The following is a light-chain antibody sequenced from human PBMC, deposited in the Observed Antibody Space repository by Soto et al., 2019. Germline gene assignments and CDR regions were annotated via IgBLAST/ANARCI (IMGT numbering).Light chain of an antibody. Sequence: IVMTQSPATLSVSLGERATLSCRASQSVSSNLAWYQQKPGQAPRLLIYRASTRATGVPARFSGSGSGTEFTLTISSLQSEDFAVYSCLQYHNLWAFGQGTKV. J-gene: IGKJ1*01. V-gene: IGKV3-15*01. CDR3: LQYHNLWA. CDR2: RAS. CDR1: QSVSSN.